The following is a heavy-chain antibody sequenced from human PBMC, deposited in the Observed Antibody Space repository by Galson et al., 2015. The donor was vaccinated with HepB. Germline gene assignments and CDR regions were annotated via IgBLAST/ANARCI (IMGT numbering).Heavy chain of an antibody. J-gene: IGHJ6*02. CDR1: GYTFTGYY. CDR3: AREDIVVVPAAIGSVYYYYGMDV. CDR2: INPNSGGT. D-gene: IGHD2-2*01. V-gene: IGHV1-2*04. Sequence: SVKVSCKASGYTFTGYYMHWVRQAPGQRLEWMGWINPNSGGTNYAQKFQGWVTMTRDTSISTAYMELSRLRSDDTAVYYCAREDIVVVPAAIGSVYYYYGMDVWGQGTTVTVSS.